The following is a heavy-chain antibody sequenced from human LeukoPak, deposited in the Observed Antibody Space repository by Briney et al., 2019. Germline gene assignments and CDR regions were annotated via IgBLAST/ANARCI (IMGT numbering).Heavy chain of an antibody. Sequence: GGSLRLSCAASGFTFSTYTINWVRQAPGKGLEWVSSISSSSSYIYYSDSVKGRFTISRDNSKNTLYLQMNSLRAEDTAVYYCARRAGAYSHPYDYWGQGTLVTVSS. V-gene: IGHV3-21*04. D-gene: IGHD4/OR15-4a*01. CDR2: ISSSSSYI. CDR3: ARRAGAYSHPYDY. J-gene: IGHJ4*02. CDR1: GFTFSTYT.